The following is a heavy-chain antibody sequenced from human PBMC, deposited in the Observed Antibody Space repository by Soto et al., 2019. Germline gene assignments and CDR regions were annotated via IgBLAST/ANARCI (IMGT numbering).Heavy chain of an antibody. CDR2: LSGSGSST. Sequence: VQLLESEGGLVQPGRSLRLSCAASGFIFSDFAMSWVRQAPGKGLEWVSALSGSGSSTYYADSVKGRFTISRDNLKNTVSLQMNNLTAEDTAVYYCAKGGVTRSYYYAMDVWGQGTTVTVSS. CDR3: AKGGVTRSYYYAMDV. J-gene: IGHJ6*02. CDR1: GFIFSDFA. V-gene: IGHV3-23*01.